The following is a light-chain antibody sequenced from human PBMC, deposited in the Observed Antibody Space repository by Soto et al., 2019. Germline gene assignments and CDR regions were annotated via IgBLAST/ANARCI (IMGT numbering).Light chain of an antibody. CDR1: QTVTNNY. Sequence: EIVLTQSPGTLSLSPGDGATLSCRASQTVTNNYVAWYQKKPGQAPRLLIHDASSRATGIPDRFSGSGSGTDFTLTINRLEPEDSAVYFCQQTATAPQTFGQGTRVDIK. CDR3: QQTATAPQT. J-gene: IGKJ1*01. CDR2: DAS. V-gene: IGKV3-20*01.